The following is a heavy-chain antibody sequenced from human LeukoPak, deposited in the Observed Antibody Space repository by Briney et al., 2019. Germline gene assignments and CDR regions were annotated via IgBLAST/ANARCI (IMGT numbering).Heavy chain of an antibody. CDR1: GFTFDDYA. Sequence: GGSLRLSCAASGFTFDDYAMHWVRRAPGKGLEWVSLISGDGGSTYYADSVKGRFTISRDNSKNSLYLQMNSLRTEDTALYYCAKDKGFGGFTDAFDIWGQGTMVTVSS. CDR3: AKDKGFGGFTDAFDI. J-gene: IGHJ3*02. V-gene: IGHV3-43*02. CDR2: ISGDGGST. D-gene: IGHD3-10*01.